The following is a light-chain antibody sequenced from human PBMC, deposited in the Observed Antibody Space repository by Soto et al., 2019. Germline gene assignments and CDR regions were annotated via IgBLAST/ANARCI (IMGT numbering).Light chain of an antibody. CDR2: EVS. CDR1: SSDVGSYNL. J-gene: IGLJ1*01. CDR3: CSYAGSRTFV. V-gene: IGLV2-23*02. Sequence: QSVLTQPASVSGSPGQWISISCTGTSSDVGSYNLVSWYQQHPGKAPKLMIYEVSKRPSGVSNRFSGSKSGNTASLTISGLQAEDEADYYCCSYAGSRTFVFGTGTKVT.